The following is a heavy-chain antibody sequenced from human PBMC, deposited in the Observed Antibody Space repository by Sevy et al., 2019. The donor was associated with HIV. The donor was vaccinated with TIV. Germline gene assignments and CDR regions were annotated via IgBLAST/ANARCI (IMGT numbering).Heavy chain of an antibody. CDR1: GGSISSGGYY. D-gene: IGHD2-21*02. J-gene: IGHJ3*02. CDR3: ARDGYCGGDCYSNGAFDI. Sequence: SETLSLTCTVSGGSISSGGYYWSWIRQHPGKGLEWIGYIYYSGSTYYNPSLKSRVTISVDTSKNQFSLKLGSVTAAAPAVYYCARDGYCGGDCYSNGAFDIWGQGTMVTVSS. CDR2: IYYSGST. V-gene: IGHV4-31*03.